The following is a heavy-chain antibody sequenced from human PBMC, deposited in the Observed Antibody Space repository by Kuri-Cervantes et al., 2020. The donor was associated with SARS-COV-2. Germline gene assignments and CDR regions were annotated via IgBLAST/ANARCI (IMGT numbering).Heavy chain of an antibody. CDR2: VIGMTGTV. V-gene: IGHV1-69*11. CDR1: GVTFSIFD. D-gene: IGHD3-22*01. J-gene: IGHJ4*02. CDR3: ARDADSSSWYAY. Sequence: SVKVSCKASGVTFSIFDMSWVRLAPGQGPEWMGRVIGMTGTVHYAQNFKDRVTITADASTSTAYMELSSLRSEDTAVYYCARDADSSSWYAYWGQGALVTVSS.